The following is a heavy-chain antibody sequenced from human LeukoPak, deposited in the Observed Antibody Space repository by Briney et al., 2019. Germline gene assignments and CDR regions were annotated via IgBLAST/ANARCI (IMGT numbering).Heavy chain of an antibody. CDR3: TGQGYDTSGQHIYY. J-gene: IGHJ4*02. D-gene: IGHD3-22*01. CDR1: GVSISSSSYY. CDR2: IYYRGST. Sequence: SETLSLTCTVSGVSISSSSYYWGWIRQPPGKGLEWIGNIYYRGSTYDNPARKSRFTMRVDTSKNQFALKLSSVTAADTALYYCTGQGYDTSGQHIYYWGQGTLVTVSS. V-gene: IGHV4-39*06.